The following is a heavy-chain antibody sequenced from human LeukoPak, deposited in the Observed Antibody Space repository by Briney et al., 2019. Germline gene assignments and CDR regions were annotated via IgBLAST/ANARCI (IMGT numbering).Heavy chain of an antibody. CDR2: MYYRTKWNN. D-gene: IGHD1-7*01. CDR3: ARASISDSWNYGGLDY. Sequence: SQTLSLTCAISGDSVSSKSVSWNWIRQSPLRGLEWLGRMYYRTKWNNDYAEFVKSRIIFNADTSRNHFSLQLNSVTPEDTAVYYCARASISDSWNYGGLDYWAQGTLVTVSS. V-gene: IGHV6-1*01. CDR1: GDSVSSKSVS. J-gene: IGHJ4*02.